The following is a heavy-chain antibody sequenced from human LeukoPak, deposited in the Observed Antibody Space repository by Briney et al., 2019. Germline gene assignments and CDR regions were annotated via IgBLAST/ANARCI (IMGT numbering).Heavy chain of an antibody. CDR1: GYTFTGYY. J-gene: IGHJ4*02. D-gene: IGHD6-13*01. Sequence: ASVKVSCKASGYTFTGYYMHWVRRAPGQGLEWMGIINPSGGSTSYAQKFQGRVTMTRDTSTSTVYMELSSLRSEDTAVYYCARAAIAAAGTIRYFDYWGQGTLVTVSS. CDR2: INPSGGST. CDR3: ARAAIAAAGTIRYFDY. V-gene: IGHV1-46*01.